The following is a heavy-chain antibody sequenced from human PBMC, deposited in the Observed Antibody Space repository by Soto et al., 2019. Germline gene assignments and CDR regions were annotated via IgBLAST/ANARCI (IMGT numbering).Heavy chain of an antibody. CDR3: ARDTYSGYDFGL. D-gene: IGHD5-12*01. J-gene: IGHJ5*02. V-gene: IGHV4-30-4*01. CDR2: IPSRGRP. CDR1: GASVAGGSYY. Sequence: QVQLRESGPGLVKPSQTLSLTCSVSGASVAGGSYYRSWVRQPPGKGLEWIGYIPSRGRPFYNPSLTRRGTISADTSKNQLSLQLTSVTAADTAVYYCARDTYSGYDFGLWGQGTLVTVSS.